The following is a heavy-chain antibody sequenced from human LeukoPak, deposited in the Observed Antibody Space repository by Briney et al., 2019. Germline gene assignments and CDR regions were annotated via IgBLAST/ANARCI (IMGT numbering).Heavy chain of an antibody. CDR3: ARGVTVVVPAATRYYYYYYMDV. V-gene: IGHV4-34*01. CDR1: GGSFSGYY. Sequence: SETLSLTCAVYGGSFSGYYWSWIRQPPGKGLEWIGEINHSGSTNYNPPLKSRVTISVDTSKNQFSLKLSSVTAADTAVYYCARGVTVVVPAATRYYYYYYMDVWGKGTTVTVSS. D-gene: IGHD2-2*01. CDR2: INHSGST. J-gene: IGHJ6*03.